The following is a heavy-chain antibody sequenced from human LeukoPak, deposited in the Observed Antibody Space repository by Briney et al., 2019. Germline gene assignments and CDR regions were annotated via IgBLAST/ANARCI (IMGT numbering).Heavy chain of an antibody. J-gene: IGHJ4*02. D-gene: IGHD3-22*01. CDR3: ARQGGEYYSDSRGYYYYFDY. Sequence: SETLSLTCTVSGGSISSYYWSWIRQPPGKGLEWIGYIYYSGSTKYNPSLRGRLTMSVDTSKNQFSLKLSSVGAADTAVYYCARQGGEYYSDSRGYYYYFDYWGQGTLATVSS. CDR1: GGSISSYY. CDR2: IYYSGST. V-gene: IGHV4-59*08.